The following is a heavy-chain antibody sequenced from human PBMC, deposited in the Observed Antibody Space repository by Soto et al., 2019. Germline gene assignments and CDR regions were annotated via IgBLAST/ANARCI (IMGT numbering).Heavy chain of an antibody. CDR2: ISPYKGNT. CDR3: ARDFDASGSYYTDY. V-gene: IGHV1-18*01. CDR1: GYTFSSLG. J-gene: IGHJ4*02. D-gene: IGHD3-10*01. Sequence: ASEKVSCKASGYTFSSLGISWVRQDPGQGLEWMGWISPYKGNTHNAQGLEGRVTMTTDTSTSTAYMELRSLRSDDTAVYYCARDFDASGSYYTDYWGQGTLVTVSS.